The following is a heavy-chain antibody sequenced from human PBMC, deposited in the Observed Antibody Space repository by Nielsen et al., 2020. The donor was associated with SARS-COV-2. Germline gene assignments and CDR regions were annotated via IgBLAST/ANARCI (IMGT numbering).Heavy chain of an antibody. J-gene: IGHJ3*01. CDR3: ARSCGGDCSRAFDF. V-gene: IGHV3-53*01. D-gene: IGHD2-21*02. Sequence: GESLKISCAVSGFPVRSFDMTWVRQAPGKGLEWVSFIYKGGTSYYADSVRGRFTISRDASKNTLYLQMNNLRDEDTAVYFCARSCGGDCSRAFDFWGQGTMVNVSP. CDR1: GFPVRSFD. CDR2: IYKGGTS.